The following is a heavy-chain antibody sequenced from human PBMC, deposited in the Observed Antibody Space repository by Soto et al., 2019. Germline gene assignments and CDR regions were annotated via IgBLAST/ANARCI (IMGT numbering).Heavy chain of an antibody. D-gene: IGHD2-2*01. Sequence: QVQLVQSGAEVKNPGSSVRDACKASGGTFDSYAISWVRQAPGQGLEWMGGIIPIPGTANYAQKFQGRVTIAADESTSTAYMELSSLRSEDTAVYYCARSQGSSTSLEIYNYYYYGMDVWGQGTTVTVSS. CDR3: ARSQGSSTSLEIYNYYYYGMDV. V-gene: IGHV1-69*01. CDR1: GGTFDSYA. J-gene: IGHJ6*02. CDR2: IIPIPGTA.